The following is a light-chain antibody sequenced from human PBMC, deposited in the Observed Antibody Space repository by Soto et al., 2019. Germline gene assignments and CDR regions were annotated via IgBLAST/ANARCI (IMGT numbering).Light chain of an antibody. CDR2: EVS. V-gene: IGLV2-14*01. CDR3: SSYTTSSTQV. J-gene: IGLJ1*01. CDR1: SSDIGVYKH. Sequence: QSALTQPASVSGSPGQSITISCTGTSSDIGVYKHVSWYQQHPGKAPKLMIYEVSNRPSGVSNRFSGSKSGNTASLTISGLQDEDEADYYCSSYTTSSTQVFGTGTKVTVL.